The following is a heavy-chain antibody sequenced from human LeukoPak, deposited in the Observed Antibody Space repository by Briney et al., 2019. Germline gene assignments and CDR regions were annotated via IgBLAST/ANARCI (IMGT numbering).Heavy chain of an antibody. V-gene: IGHV4-39*07. CDR2: IYYSVST. J-gene: IGHJ1*01. CDR3: ARGRGYFQH. CDR1: GASISSTNYY. Sequence: SETLSLTCTVSGASISSTNYYWGWIRQTPGKGLEWIGTIYYSVSTYYNPSLKSRLSISVDTSKNQFSLKLSSVTAADTAVYYCARGRGYFQHWGQGTLVTVSS.